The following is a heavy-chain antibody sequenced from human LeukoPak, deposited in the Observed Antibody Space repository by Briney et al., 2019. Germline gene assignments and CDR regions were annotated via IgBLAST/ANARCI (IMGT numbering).Heavy chain of an antibody. CDR3: PRHRDYDSFFYYYYMDV. V-gene: IGHV3-64*01. D-gene: IGHD3-16*01. CDR2: ISSNGGST. CDR1: GFTFSNAA. J-gene: IGHJ6*03. Sequence: GGSLRLSCAASGFTFSNAAMHWVRQAPGKGLEYISGISSNGGSTYYARSVKGRFSISRDNSKNTLFLQMVSLRAEDMAAYYCPRHRDYDSFFYYYYMDVWGKGTTVTVSS.